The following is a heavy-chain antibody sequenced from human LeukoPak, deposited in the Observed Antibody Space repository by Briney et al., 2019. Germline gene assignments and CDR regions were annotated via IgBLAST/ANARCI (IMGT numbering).Heavy chain of an antibody. CDR3: ARVNDGDRYYYYYYMDV. Sequence: SETLSLTCAVYGGSFSVYYWSWIRQPPGKGLEGMGEINHSGSTNYNPSLKSRVTISVDTSKNQFSLKLSSVTAADTAVYYCARVNDGDRYYYYYYMDVWGKGTTVTVSS. CDR1: GGSFSVYY. D-gene: IGHD4-17*01. CDR2: INHSGST. J-gene: IGHJ6*03. V-gene: IGHV4-34*01.